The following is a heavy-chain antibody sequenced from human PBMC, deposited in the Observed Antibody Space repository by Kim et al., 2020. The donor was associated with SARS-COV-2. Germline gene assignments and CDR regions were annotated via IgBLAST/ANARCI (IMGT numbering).Heavy chain of an antibody. CDR3: ARRNCFDL. V-gene: IGHV4-4*09. Sequence: SETLSLTCTVSGASISSNYWNWIRQSPGKGLEWIGNIHSNGNTRYNPSLESRLTISLDKSRNQFSLNLGSVTAADTAVYFCARRNCFDLWGRGTLVTVSS. CDR2: IHSNGNT. CDR1: GASISSNY. J-gene: IGHJ2*01.